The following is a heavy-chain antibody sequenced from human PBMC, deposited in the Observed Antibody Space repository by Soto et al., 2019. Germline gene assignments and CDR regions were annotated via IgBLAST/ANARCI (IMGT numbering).Heavy chain of an antibody. D-gene: IGHD2-2*01. CDR1: GYTFTSYD. V-gene: IGHV1-8*01. CDR2: MNPNSGNT. CDR3: ARGDIVVVPDAPLFGP. J-gene: IGHJ5*02. Sequence: ASVKGSCKASGYTFTSYDINWVRQATGQGLEWMGWMNPNSGNTGYAQKFQGRVTMTRNTSISTAYMELSSLRSEDTDVYYCARGDIVVVPDAPLFGPWGQGTLVTVSS.